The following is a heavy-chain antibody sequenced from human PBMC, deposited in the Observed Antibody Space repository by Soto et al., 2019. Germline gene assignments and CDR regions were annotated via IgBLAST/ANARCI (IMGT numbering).Heavy chain of an antibody. CDR2: LVPQFGTP. CDR1: RGTFNRYA. D-gene: IGHD5-18*01. Sequence: QVQLVQSGAEVKKPGSSVKVSCLASRGTFNRYAINWVRQAPGHGLEWLGALVPQFGTPNYAQKFQDRVTIVADESTNTTSMELRGLTSDDTAVYYCARQNRDTPMVPCDVWGKGTLVTVSS. CDR3: ARQNRDTPMVPCDV. V-gene: IGHV1-69*01. J-gene: IGHJ4*02.